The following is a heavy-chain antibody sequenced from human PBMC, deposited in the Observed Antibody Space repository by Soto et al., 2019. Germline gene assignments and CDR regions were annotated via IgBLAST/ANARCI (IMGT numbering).Heavy chain of an antibody. D-gene: IGHD3-16*01. V-gene: IGHV3-23*01. CDR2: ISGSGDAT. J-gene: IGHJ2*01. Sequence: EVQLLESGGGLVQPGVSMRLSCAASGLTFSAYAMTWVRQAPGKGLEWVSSISGSGDATYYADSVKGRFTISRDNSKKTMYLQMNSLRAEDTAVYYCAKSGGDWYFDLWGRGTLVTVSS. CDR3: AKSGGDWYFDL. CDR1: GLTFSAYA.